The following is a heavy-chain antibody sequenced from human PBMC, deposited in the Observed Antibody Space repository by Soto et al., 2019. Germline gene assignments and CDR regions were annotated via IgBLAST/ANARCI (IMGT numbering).Heavy chain of an antibody. Sequence: QVQLVESGGGVVQPGRSLRLSCAASGFTFSSYGMHWVRQAPGKGLEWGAVLWYDGSNKYYADSVKGRFTISRDNSKNTLYLQMNSLIAEDTGVYYCARNIGYYSIGGIDVWGQGTTVTVSS. V-gene: IGHV3-33*01. CDR3: ARNIGYYSIGGIDV. CDR1: GFTFSSYG. J-gene: IGHJ6*02. CDR2: LWYDGSNK. D-gene: IGHD2-2*01.